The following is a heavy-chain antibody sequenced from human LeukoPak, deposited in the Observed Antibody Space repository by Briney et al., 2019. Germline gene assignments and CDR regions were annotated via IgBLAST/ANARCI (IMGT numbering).Heavy chain of an antibody. CDR2: IYYSGRT. J-gene: IGHJ2*01. D-gene: IGHD1-14*01. Sequence: SETLSLTCTVSGGSISSYYWTWIRQPPGKALEWIGYIYYSGRTSYNPSLKSRVTMSVDTSKNQFSLKLSSVTAADTAVYYCARDGNPWNLDVWGRGTLVTVSS. CDR1: GGSISSYY. CDR3: ARDGNPWNLDV. V-gene: IGHV4-59*01.